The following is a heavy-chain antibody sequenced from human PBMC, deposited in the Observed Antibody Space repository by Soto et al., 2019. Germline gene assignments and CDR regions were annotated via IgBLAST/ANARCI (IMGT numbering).Heavy chain of an antibody. D-gene: IGHD1-26*01. CDR2: IYYSGST. CDR1: GGSISSYY. CDR3: ARRWGAAVDY. V-gene: IGHV4-59*08. Sequence: QVQLQESDPGLVKPSETLSLTCTVSGGSISSYYWSWIRQPPGKGLEWIGYIYYSGSTNYNPSLNSRVTISVDTSKNQFSLKLSSVTAADTAVYYCARRWGAAVDYWGQGTLVTVSS. J-gene: IGHJ4*02.